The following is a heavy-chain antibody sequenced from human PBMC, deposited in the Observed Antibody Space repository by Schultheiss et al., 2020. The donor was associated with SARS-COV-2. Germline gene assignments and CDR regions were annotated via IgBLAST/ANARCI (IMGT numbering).Heavy chain of an antibody. Sequence: GESLKISCAASGFTFSSYSMNWVRQAPGKGLEWVSSISSSSSYIYYADSVKGRFTISRDNAKNSLYLQMNSLRAEDTAVYYCARETYYYDSSGQINAFDIWGQGTMVTVSS. CDR3: ARETYYYDSSGQINAFDI. CDR2: ISSSSSYI. CDR1: GFTFSSYS. J-gene: IGHJ3*02. V-gene: IGHV3-21*04. D-gene: IGHD3-22*01.